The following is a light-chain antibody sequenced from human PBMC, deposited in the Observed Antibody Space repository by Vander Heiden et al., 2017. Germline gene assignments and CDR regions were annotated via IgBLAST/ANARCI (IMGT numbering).Light chain of an antibody. J-gene: IGLJ2*01. CDR3: QSYDSSLSGSV. CDR1: SSNIGAGYA. Sequence: QSVLTQPPSVSGAPGQRVTISCTGSSSNIGAGYAVHCYQQLPGTAPNLLTYGNSNRPSGVPDRFSGSKSGTSASLAITGLQAEDEADYYCQSYDSSLSGSVFGGGTKLTVL. V-gene: IGLV1-40*01. CDR2: GNS.